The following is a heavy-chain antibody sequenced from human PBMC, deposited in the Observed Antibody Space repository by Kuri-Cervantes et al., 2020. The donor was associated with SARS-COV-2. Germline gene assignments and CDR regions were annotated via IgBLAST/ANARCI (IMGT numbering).Heavy chain of an antibody. D-gene: IGHD2-15*01. CDR2: IDCYNGRT. CDR1: AHTFTSYG. Sequence: ASVKVSCKASAHTFTSYGISWVRQAPGQELEWMAWIDCYNGRTEYARTLQGRLTVTTDASTSTAYMELRSLRSDDTAVYYCVRDPDCSAGNCYFDYLGQGTQVTVSS. V-gene: IGHV1-18*01. J-gene: IGHJ4*02. CDR3: VRDPDCSAGNCYFDY.